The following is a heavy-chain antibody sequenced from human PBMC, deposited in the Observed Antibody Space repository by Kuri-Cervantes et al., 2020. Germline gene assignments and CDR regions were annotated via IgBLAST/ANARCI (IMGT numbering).Heavy chain of an antibody. CDR3: AGVRSDYYYYMDV. D-gene: IGHD1-1*01. CDR2: INSDGSST. CDR1: GFTFSSYW. J-gene: IGHJ6*03. V-gene: IGHV3-74*01. Sequence: GESLKISCAASGFTFSSYWMHWVRQAPGKGLVWVSRINSDGSSTSYADSVKGRFTISRDNAKNSLYLQMNSLRAEDTVVYYCAGVRSDYYYYMDVWGKGTTVTVSS.